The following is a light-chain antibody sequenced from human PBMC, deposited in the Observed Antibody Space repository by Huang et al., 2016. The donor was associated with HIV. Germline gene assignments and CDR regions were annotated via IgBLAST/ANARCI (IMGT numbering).Light chain of an antibody. J-gene: IGKJ2*01. Sequence: DIVMTQSPDSLAVSLGERATINCKSSQNVLYSSNNNNYLAWYQQKPGQHPKLLIYWASTRVSGVPDRFSGSGSGTDFTRTISSLQAEDVAVYYCQQYYSTPYTFGQGTKLEIK. CDR3: QQYYSTPYT. CDR1: QNVLYSSNNNNY. CDR2: WAS. V-gene: IGKV4-1*01.